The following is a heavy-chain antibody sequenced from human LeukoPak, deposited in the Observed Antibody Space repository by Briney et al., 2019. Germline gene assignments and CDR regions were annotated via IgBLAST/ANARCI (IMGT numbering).Heavy chain of an antibody. CDR2: ISGSGGST. J-gene: IGHJ4*02. CDR3: ATHYSSWLPGPDY. D-gene: IGHD6-13*01. CDR1: GFTFSSYG. V-gene: IGHV3-23*01. Sequence: PGGSLRLSCAASGFTFSSYGMSWVRQAPGKGLEWVSAISGSGGSTYYADSVKGRFTISRDNSKNTLYLQMDSLRAEDTAVYYCATHYSSWLPGPDYWGQGTLVTVSS.